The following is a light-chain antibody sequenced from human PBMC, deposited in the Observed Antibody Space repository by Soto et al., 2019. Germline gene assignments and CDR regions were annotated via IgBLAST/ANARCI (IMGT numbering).Light chain of an antibody. CDR1: QSVLYSSNNKNY. CDR3: QYGFT. V-gene: IGKV4-1*01. Sequence: DIVMTQSPDSLAVSLGERATINCKSSQSVLYSSNNKNYLAWYQQKPGQPPKLLIYWASTRESGVPDRFSGSGSGTEFTLTISSLQAEDVAVYYCQYGFTFGPGTKVDIK. CDR2: WAS. J-gene: IGKJ3*01.